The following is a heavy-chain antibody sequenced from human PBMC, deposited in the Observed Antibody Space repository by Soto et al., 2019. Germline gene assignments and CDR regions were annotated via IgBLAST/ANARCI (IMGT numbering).Heavy chain of an antibody. Sequence: GASVKVSCKASGYTFPNFALHWVRQAPGQRLEWMGWISAGNGNTKYSQRLQGRVTITRDTSASTTYMELNSLRSEDTAVYYCARDNGKRWDLDYWGQGTLVTASS. CDR1: GYTFPNFA. CDR2: ISAGNGNT. V-gene: IGHV1-3*01. CDR3: ARDNGKRWDLDY. J-gene: IGHJ4*02. D-gene: IGHD1-26*01.